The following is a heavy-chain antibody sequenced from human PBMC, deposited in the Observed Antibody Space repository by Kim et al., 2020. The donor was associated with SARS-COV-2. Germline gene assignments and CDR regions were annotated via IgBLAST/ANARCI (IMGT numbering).Heavy chain of an antibody. CDR3: AGNEDY. CDR1: GYTFTSYA. V-gene: IGHV1-3*01. J-gene: IGHJ4*02. Sequence: ASVKVSCKASGYTFTSYAFHWVRQAPGQRLEWMGWIDADNGNTKYSQKFQGRVTITRDTSASTAYMELSRLRSEDTAVYYCAGNEDYWGKGTLVTVSS. CDR2: IDADNGNT.